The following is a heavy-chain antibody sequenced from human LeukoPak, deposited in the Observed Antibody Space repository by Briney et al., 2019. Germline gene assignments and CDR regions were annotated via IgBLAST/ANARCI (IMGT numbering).Heavy chain of an antibody. CDR3: VRVRSSSWYDY. CDR2: ISSDGSTT. D-gene: IGHD6-13*01. Sequence: GGSLRLSCATSGFTFSTSWTHWVRQAPGRGLVWVSRISSDGSTTTYADSVKGRFTISRDNAKNTLYLQMNSLRVEDTAVYYCVRVRSSSWYDYWGQGALVTVSS. J-gene: IGHJ4*02. V-gene: IGHV3-74*01. CDR1: GFTFSTSW.